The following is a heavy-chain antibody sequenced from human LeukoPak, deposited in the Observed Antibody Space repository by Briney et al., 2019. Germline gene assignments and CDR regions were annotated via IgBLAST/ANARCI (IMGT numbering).Heavy chain of an antibody. CDR3: ARAPARARLDY. V-gene: IGHV3-7*01. Sequence: PGGSLRLSRAASGFTFSRYWMYWVRQAPGKALEWVASIKLDGSEQYYVDSVKGRFTISRDNAKSSLYLQMNSLRAEDTAVYYCARAPARARLDYWGQGTLVTVSS. CDR1: GFTFSRYW. CDR2: IKLDGSEQ. D-gene: IGHD6-6*01. J-gene: IGHJ4*02.